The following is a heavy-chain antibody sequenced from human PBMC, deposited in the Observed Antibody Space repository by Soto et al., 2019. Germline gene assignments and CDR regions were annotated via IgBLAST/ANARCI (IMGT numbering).Heavy chain of an antibody. Sequence: GGSLRLSCAASGFTFSSYYMNWVRQAPGKGLEWVSSITSSSSYIYYADSVKGRFTISRDNAKNSLYLQMNSLRAEDTAVYYCARGIAVAYSDYYYMDVWGKGTTVTVSS. CDR3: ARGIAVAYSDYYYMDV. J-gene: IGHJ6*03. CDR2: ITSSSSYI. CDR1: GFTFSSYY. V-gene: IGHV3-21*01. D-gene: IGHD6-19*01.